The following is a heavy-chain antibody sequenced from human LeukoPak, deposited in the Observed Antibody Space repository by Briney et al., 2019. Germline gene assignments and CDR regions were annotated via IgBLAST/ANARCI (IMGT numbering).Heavy chain of an antibody. J-gene: IGHJ4*02. D-gene: IGHD1-14*01. Sequence: GGTLRLSCAASGFIFSSHGMNWVRQAPGKGLEWVAFIRYDGSNKFYADSVKGRVTISRDNSKNTLYLHINSLRVEDTAVYYCVKDNPLDYWGQGTLVIVSS. CDR3: VKDNPLDY. V-gene: IGHV3-30*02. CDR1: GFIFSSHG. CDR2: IRYDGSNK.